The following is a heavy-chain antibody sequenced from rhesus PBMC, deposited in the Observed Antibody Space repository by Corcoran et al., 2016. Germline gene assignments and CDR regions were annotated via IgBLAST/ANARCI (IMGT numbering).Heavy chain of an antibody. CDR2: LGGSSGTS. V-gene: IGHV4-165*02. J-gene: IGHJ3*01. D-gene: IGHD6-13*01. CDR1: GVSIRGYY. Sequence: QVQLQESGPGLVKPSEPLSLTCVVSGVSIRGYYWNWIRQPPGTGLEWIGYLGGSSGTSYYIPSLKSRVSFSTDTSKNQFSLKLRSVTAADTAVYYCARTVSYSSWAGTFDFWGQGLRVTVSS. CDR3: ARTVSYSSWAGTFDF.